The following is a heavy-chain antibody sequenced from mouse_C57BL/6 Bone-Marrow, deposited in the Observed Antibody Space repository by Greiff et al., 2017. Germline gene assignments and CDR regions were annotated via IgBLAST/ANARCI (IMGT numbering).Heavy chain of an antibody. V-gene: IGHV2-2*01. CDR3: ARDDYDEGYAMDY. Sequence: QVQLKESGPGLVQPSQSLSITCTVSGFSLPSYGVHWVRQSPGKGLEWLGVIWSGGSTDYNAAFISRLSISKDNSKSQVFFKMNSLQADDTAIYYCARDDYDEGYAMDYWGQGTSVTVSS. D-gene: IGHD2-4*01. J-gene: IGHJ4*01. CDR1: GFSLPSYG. CDR2: IWSGGST.